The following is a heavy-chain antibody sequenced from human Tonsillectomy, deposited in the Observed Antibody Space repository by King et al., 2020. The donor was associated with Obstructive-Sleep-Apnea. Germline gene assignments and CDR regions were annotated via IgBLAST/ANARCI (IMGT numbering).Heavy chain of an antibody. CDR1: AFSFSSYA. D-gene: IGHD1-1*01. J-gene: IGHJ3*01. V-gene: IGHV3-30-3*01. CDR2: ISYDPSNK. Sequence: VQLVESGGGVVQPGRSLRLSCAASAFSFSSYAMHWVRQAPGKGLEWVAIISYDPSNKYYADSVKGRFTISRDNSKSTLYLQMNSLRAEDTAVYYCARASGNNWDDAFDVWGHGTMVTVSS. CDR3: ARASGNNWDDAFDV.